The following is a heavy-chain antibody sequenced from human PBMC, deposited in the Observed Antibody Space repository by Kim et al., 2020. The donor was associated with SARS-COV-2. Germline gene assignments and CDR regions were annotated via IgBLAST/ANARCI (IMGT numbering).Heavy chain of an antibody. V-gene: IGHV4-4*09. J-gene: IGHJ4*02. Sequence: TVFSPSLKSRITITVNTSKNQFALKLSTLTAADTAVYYCASSYSYGYFDYWGQGTLVTVTS. CDR2: T. D-gene: IGHD5-18*01. CDR3: ASSYSYGYFDY.